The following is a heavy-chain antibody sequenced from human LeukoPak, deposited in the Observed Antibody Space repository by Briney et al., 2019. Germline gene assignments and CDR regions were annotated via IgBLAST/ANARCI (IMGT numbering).Heavy chain of an antibody. CDR2: IWYDGSNK. V-gene: IGHV3-33*01. D-gene: IGHD3-10*01. Sequence: GRSLRLSCAASGFTFSSYGMHWVRQAPGKGLEWVAVIWYDGSNKYYADSVKGRFTISRDNSKNTLYLQMNSLRAEDTAVYYCASPLLWFGYYYYGMDVWGQGTTVTVSS. J-gene: IGHJ6*02. CDR1: GFTFSSYG. CDR3: ASPLLWFGYYYYGMDV.